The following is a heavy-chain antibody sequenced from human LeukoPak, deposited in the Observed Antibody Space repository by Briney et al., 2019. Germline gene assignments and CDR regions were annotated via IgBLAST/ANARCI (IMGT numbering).Heavy chain of an antibody. J-gene: IGHJ4*02. CDR1: GGSISSYY. CDR3: ARDQYYYDSSGYLFDY. D-gene: IGHD3-22*01. Sequence: PSETLSLTCTVSGGSISSYYWSWIRQPAGKGLEWIGRIYTSGSTNYNPSLKSRVTMSVDTSKNQFSLKLSSVTAADTAVYYCARDQYYYDSSGYLFDYWGQGTLVTVSS. CDR2: IYTSGST. V-gene: IGHV4-4*07.